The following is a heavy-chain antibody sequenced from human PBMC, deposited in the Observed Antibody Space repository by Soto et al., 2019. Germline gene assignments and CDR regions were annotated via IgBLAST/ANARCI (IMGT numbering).Heavy chain of an antibody. J-gene: IGHJ5*02. Sequence: SETLSLTCAVYGGSFSGYYWSWIRQPPEKGLEWIGEINHSGSTNYNPSLKSRVTISVDTSKNQFSLKLSSVTAADTALYYCARGLLATVTTRWFDPWGQGTLVTVSS. CDR3: ARGLLATVTTRWFDP. CDR1: GGSFSGYY. V-gene: IGHV4-34*01. CDR2: INHSGST. D-gene: IGHD4-17*01.